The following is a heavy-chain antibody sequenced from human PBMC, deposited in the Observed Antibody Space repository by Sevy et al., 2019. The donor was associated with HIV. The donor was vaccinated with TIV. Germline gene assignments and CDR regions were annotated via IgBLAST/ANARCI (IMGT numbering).Heavy chain of an antibody. Sequence: GGSLGLSFVASGFTFDDYAMHWFRQAPGKGLEWVSGISWNSGSIDYADSVKGRFTISRDNARNSLYLQMDSLRAEDTALYYCAKDAATFGYYFDSWGQGTLVTVSS. CDR2: ISWNSGSI. CDR3: AKDAATFGYYFDS. V-gene: IGHV3-9*01. D-gene: IGHD6-13*01. J-gene: IGHJ4*02. CDR1: GFTFDDYA.